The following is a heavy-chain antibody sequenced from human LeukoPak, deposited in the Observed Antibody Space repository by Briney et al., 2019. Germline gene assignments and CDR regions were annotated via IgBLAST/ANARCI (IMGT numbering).Heavy chain of an antibody. D-gene: IGHD2-8*01. Sequence: ASVKVSCKASGYTFTSYGISWVRQAPGQGLEWMGWISAYNGNTNSAQKLQGRVTMTTDTSTSTAYMELRSLRSDDTAVYYCAREIEYCTNGVCFPWFDPWGQGTLVTVSS. J-gene: IGHJ5*02. V-gene: IGHV1-18*01. CDR1: GYTFTSYG. CDR3: AREIEYCTNGVCFPWFDP. CDR2: ISAYNGNT.